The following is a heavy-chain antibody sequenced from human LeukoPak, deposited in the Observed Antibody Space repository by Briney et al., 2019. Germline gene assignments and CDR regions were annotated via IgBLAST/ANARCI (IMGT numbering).Heavy chain of an antibody. CDR3: ARGSVVDESGSYYRWFDL. J-gene: IGHJ5*01. V-gene: IGHV3-30-3*01. CDR2: ISYDGSNK. Sequence: GGSLRLSCAASGFTFSSYAMHWVRQAPGKGLEWVAVISYDGSNKYYADSVKGRFTISRDNSKNTLYLQMNSLRAEDTAVYYCARGSVVDESGSYYRWFDLWGQGSLVTVS. CDR1: GFTFSSYA. D-gene: IGHD3-10*01.